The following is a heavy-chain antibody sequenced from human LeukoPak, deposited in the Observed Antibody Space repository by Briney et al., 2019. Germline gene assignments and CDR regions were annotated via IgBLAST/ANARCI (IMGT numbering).Heavy chain of an antibody. D-gene: IGHD6-13*01. CDR2: IYYRGST. Sequence: TSSETLFLTCTVSGCSISSCYWRLIRQPPGKGLERIGYIYYRGSTNYNHSLKSRVTISVDTSKNQFCLKLSSVTAADTAVYYCARGKPAAGTYWGERTLVTVSS. J-gene: IGHJ4*02. CDR1: GCSISSCY. V-gene: IGHV4-59*12. CDR3: ARGKPAAGTY.